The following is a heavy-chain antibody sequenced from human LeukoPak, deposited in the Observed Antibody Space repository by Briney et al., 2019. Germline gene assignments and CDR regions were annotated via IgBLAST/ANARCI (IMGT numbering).Heavy chain of an antibody. CDR3: ARARYANAWYAFDI. CDR1: GGSVSCYY. Sequence: SETLSLTCTVSGGSVSCYYWSWIRRPPGRGLEWIAYLSHSGSSDSNPSLTSRVTTLVDTSKNQFSLKLTSVTAADTAVYYCARARYANAWYAFDIWGHGTMVTVSS. D-gene: IGHD2-2*01. V-gene: IGHV4-59*02. J-gene: IGHJ3*02. CDR2: LSHSGSS.